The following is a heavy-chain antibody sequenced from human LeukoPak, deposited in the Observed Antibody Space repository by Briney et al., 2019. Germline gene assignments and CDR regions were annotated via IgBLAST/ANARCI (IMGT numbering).Heavy chain of an antibody. CDR3: ARDPTRTMIVGSPFDY. V-gene: IGHV1-18*01. CDR1: GYTFTSYG. D-gene: IGHD3-22*01. Sequence: GASVKVSCKASGYTFTSYGISWVRQAPGQGLEWMGWISAYNGNTNYAQKLQGRVTMTTDTSTSTAYMELRSLRSDDTAVYYCARDPTRTMIVGSPFDYWGQGTLVTVSS. CDR2: ISAYNGNT. J-gene: IGHJ4*02.